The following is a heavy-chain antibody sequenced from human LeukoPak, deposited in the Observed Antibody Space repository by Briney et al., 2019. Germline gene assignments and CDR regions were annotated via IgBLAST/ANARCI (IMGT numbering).Heavy chain of an antibody. Sequence: GGSLRLSCAASGFSFSSYGMHWVRQAPGKGLEWVAVISYDGSSKYYADSVKGRFTISRDNSKNTLYLQMNSLRAEDTAVYYCARGEYGSGSYHIDYWGQGTLVTVSS. CDR3: ARGEYGSGSYHIDY. CDR1: GFSFSSYG. J-gene: IGHJ4*02. D-gene: IGHD3-10*01. CDR2: ISYDGSSK. V-gene: IGHV3-30*03.